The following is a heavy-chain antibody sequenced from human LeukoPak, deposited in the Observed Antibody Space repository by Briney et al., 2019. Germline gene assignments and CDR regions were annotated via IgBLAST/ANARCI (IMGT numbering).Heavy chain of an antibody. Sequence: GGSLRLSCAASGFTFSSYWMSWVRQAPGKGLEWVAVISYDGSNKYYADSVKGRFTISRDNSKNTLYLQMNSLRAEDTAMFYCAKPDSSVPYFDYWGQGTLVTVSS. CDR1: GFTFSSYW. CDR2: ISYDGSNK. CDR3: AKPDSSVPYFDY. J-gene: IGHJ4*02. D-gene: IGHD6-19*01. V-gene: IGHV3-30*18.